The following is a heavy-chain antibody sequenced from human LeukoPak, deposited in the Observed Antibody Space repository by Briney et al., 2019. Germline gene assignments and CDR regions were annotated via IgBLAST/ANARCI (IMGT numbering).Heavy chain of an antibody. CDR3: ARVFGDLYYYGPGSYSPYFDY. Sequence: SETLSLTCAVSGYSISSGYYWGWIRQPPGKGLEWIGSIYHSGSTYYNPSLKSRVTISVDTSKNQFSLKLSSVTAADTAVYYCARVFGDLYYYGPGSYSPYFDYWGQGTLVTVSS. V-gene: IGHV4-38-2*01. CDR1: GYSISSGYY. D-gene: IGHD3-10*01. CDR2: IYHSGST. J-gene: IGHJ4*02.